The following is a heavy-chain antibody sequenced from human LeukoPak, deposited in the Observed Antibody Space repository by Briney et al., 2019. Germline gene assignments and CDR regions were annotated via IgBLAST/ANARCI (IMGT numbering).Heavy chain of an antibody. CDR2: ISDSGGST. CDR1: GFTFSSYA. Sequence: GGSLRLSCAASGFTFSSYAMSWVRRAPGKGLEWVSTISDSGGSTYYADSVKGRFTISRDNSKNTLYLQTNSLRAEDTAVYYCAKANSITIFGVISPVDYWGQGTLVTVSS. D-gene: IGHD3-3*01. J-gene: IGHJ4*02. V-gene: IGHV3-23*01. CDR3: AKANSITIFGVISPVDY.